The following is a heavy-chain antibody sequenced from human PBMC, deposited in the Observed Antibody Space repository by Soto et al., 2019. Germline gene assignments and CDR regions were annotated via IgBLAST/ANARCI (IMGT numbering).Heavy chain of an antibody. J-gene: IGHJ6*02. CDR3: ARVRGWSSDCSSTSCYRGGMDV. CDR2: ISSSGSTI. V-gene: IGHV3-48*03. CDR1: GFTFSSYE. D-gene: IGHD2-2*02. Sequence: GGSLRLSCAASGFTFSSYEMNWVRQAPGKGLEWVSYISSSGSTIYYADSVKGRFTISRDNAKNSLYLQMNSLRAEDTAVYYCARVRGWSSDCSSTSCYRGGMDVWGQGTTVTVSS.